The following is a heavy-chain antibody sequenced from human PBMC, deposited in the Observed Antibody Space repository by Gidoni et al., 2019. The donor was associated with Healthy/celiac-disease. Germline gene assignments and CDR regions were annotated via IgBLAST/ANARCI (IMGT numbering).Heavy chain of an antibody. V-gene: IGHV3-21*01. CDR2: ISSSSSYI. Sequence: EVQLVASGGGLVKPGASLRPSCAASGFTFRSYSMNWVRQAPGKGLEWVSAISSSSSYIYYADSVKGRFTISRDNAKNSLYLQMNSLRAEDTAVYYCARDQGPSDDYWGQGTLVTVSS. J-gene: IGHJ4*02. CDR1: GFTFRSYS. CDR3: ARDQGPSDDY.